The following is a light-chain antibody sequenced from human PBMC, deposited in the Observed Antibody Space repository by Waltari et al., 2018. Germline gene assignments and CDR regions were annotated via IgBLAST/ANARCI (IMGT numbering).Light chain of an antibody. J-gene: IGLJ2*01. CDR2: DVN. CDR1: SSDVGYYDD. V-gene: IGLV2-11*01. CDR3: CSCVGTCIFIF. Sequence: QSALTQPHSVSGSPGQSVTISCTGTSSDVGYYDDVSWYQQHPGKAPKVVIYDVNKRPSGVPVRFSGSKSGNTASLTISGLQADDEADYYCCSCVGTCIFIFFGGGTKLTVL.